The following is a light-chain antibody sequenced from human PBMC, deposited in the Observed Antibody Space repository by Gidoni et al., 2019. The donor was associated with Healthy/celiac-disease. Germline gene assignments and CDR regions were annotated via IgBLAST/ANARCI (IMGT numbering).Light chain of an antibody. J-gene: IGLJ3*02. Sequence: SVLTQPPSASGTPGQGVTISCSGSSSNIGSNTVNWYQQLPGTAPKLLIYSNNQRPSGVPDRFSGSKSGTSASLAISGLQSEDEADYYCAAWDDSLNVWVFGGGTKLTVL. V-gene: IGLV1-44*01. CDR2: SNN. CDR3: AAWDDSLNVWV. CDR1: SSNIGSNT.